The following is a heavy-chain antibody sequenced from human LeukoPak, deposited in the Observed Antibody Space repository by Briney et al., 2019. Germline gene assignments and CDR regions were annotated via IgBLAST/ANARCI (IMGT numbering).Heavy chain of an antibody. CDR1: GFTFSSYS. D-gene: IGHD3-3*01. V-gene: IGHV3-48*01. J-gene: IGHJ4*02. CDR3: ARDHPYYDFWSAPNDY. CDR2: ISSSSSTI. Sequence: GGSLRLSCAASGFTFSSYSMNWVRQAPGKGLEWVSYISSSSSTIYYADSVKGRFTISRDNAKNSLYLQMNSLRAEDTAVYYCARDHPYYDFWSAPNDYWGQGTLVTVSS.